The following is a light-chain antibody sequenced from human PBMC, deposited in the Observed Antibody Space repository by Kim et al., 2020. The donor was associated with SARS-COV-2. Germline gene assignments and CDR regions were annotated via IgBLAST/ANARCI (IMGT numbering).Light chain of an antibody. V-gene: IGLV3-19*01. CDR3: NSRDSSGNHVV. Sequence: SSELTQDPAVSVALGQTVRITCKGDNLRSYYASWYQQKPRQAPVLVIYGKNNRPSGIPDRFSGSSSGNTASLTITGAQAEDEADYYCNSRDSSGNHVVFGGGTKLIVL. CDR1: NLRSYY. J-gene: IGLJ2*01. CDR2: GKN.